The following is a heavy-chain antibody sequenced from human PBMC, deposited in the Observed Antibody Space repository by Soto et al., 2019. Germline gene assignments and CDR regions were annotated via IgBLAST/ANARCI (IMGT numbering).Heavy chain of an antibody. CDR3: ARDIEMAAAY. CDR1: GFTFISYS. V-gene: IGHV3-21*01. CDR2: ISSSSSYI. D-gene: IGHD6-19*01. J-gene: IGHJ4*02. Sequence: PWGSLRLSCAASGFTFISYSINWCRQAPGKGLEWVSSISSSSSYIYYADSVKGRFTISRDNAKNSLYLQMNSLRAEDTAVYYCARDIEMAAAYWGQGTLVTVSS.